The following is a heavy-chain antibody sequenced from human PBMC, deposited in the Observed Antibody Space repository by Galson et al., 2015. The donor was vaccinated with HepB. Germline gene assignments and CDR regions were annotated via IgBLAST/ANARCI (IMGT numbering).Heavy chain of an antibody. CDR3: ARERESSGYFGYFDL. J-gene: IGHJ2*01. CDR2: LTGNGGTT. CDR1: GFTFSNYA. D-gene: IGHD3-22*01. Sequence: SLRLSCAASGFTFSNYAMHWVRQAPGKGPEYVSVLTGNGGTTHYANSVKGRFTISGDISRNTMYLQTDSLRPEDMAVYYCARERESSGYFGYFDLWGRGTPGIVSS. V-gene: IGHV3-64*01.